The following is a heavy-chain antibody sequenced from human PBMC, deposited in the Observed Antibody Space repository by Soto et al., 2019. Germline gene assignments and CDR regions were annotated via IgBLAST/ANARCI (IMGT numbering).Heavy chain of an antibody. CDR3: ARGGDSYGYGEYYYYRMDV. CDR1: GFVVSNNY. J-gene: IGHJ6*02. D-gene: IGHD5-18*01. V-gene: IGHV3-66*01. Sequence: EVQLVESGGGLVQPGGSLRLSCAASGFVVSNNYMSWVRQAPGKGLDWGSAINSGGNTYYADSVKGRFTISRDNSKKTVYLQMTSVVGEDTAVSYCARGGDSYGYGEYYYYRMDVWGQGTTVTVSS. CDR2: INSGGNT.